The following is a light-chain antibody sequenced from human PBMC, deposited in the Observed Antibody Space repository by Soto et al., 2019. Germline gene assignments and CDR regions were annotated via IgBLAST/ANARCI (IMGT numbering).Light chain of an antibody. CDR2: AAS. CDR1: QGIRKD. J-gene: IGKJ1*01. Sequence: DIQITQSPSSLSASVGHRVTITYRASQGIRKDLGWYKQKXGKAPKXXSYAASTLQSGVPSRFRGSGSGTDFTLTISSLKPEDFETYYCQQLNSYPRTFGQGTKVDIK. CDR3: QQLNSYPRT. V-gene: IGKV1-17*01.